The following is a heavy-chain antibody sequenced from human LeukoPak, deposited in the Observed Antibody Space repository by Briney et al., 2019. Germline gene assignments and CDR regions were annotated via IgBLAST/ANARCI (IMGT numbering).Heavy chain of an antibody. D-gene: IGHD4-17*01. CDR3: ARESPGGDYSFDY. CDR1: GFTVSSNY. Sequence: GVSLRLSCAASGFTVSSNYMSWVRQAPRKGLEWVSVIYSGGSTYYSGSGEGRFTISRANSKNTLYLKMNSLRAEDTAVYYCARESPGGDYSFDYWGQGTLVTVSS. J-gene: IGHJ4*02. CDR2: IYSGGST. V-gene: IGHV3-53*01.